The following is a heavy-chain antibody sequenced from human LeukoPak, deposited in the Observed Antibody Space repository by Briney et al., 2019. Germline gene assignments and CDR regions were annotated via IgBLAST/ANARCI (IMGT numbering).Heavy chain of an antibody. CDR3: ARGHYDILTGYYLYAFDI. CDR2: IIPIFGTA. D-gene: IGHD3-9*01. V-gene: IGHV1-69*06. J-gene: IGHJ3*02. CDR1: GGTFSSYA. Sequence: SVKVSCKASGGTFSSYAISWVRQAPGQGLEWMGGIIPIFGTANYAQKFQGRVTITADKSTSTAYMELSGLRSEDTAVYYCARGHYDILTGYYLYAFDIWGQGTMVTVSS.